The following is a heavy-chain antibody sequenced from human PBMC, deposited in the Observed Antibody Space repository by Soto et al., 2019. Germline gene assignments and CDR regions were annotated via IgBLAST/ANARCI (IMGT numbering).Heavy chain of an antibody. J-gene: IGHJ4*02. CDR1: GFTFSSYA. CDR2: ISGSGGST. D-gene: IGHD2-8*01. Sequence: GESLKISCAASGFTFSSYAMSWVRQAPGKGLEWVSAISGSGGSTYYADSVKGRFTISRDNSKNTLYLQMNSLRAEDTAVYYCAKDLSMLFFLGVHFDYWGQGTLVTVSS. CDR3: AKDLSMLFFLGVHFDY. V-gene: IGHV3-23*01.